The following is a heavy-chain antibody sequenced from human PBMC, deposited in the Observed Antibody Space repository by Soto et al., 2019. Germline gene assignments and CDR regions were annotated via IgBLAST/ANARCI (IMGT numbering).Heavy chain of an antibody. CDR2: IYWDDDK. CDR1: GFSLDTSGVG. CDR3: SHMESRVASYGLDV. J-gene: IGHJ6*02. D-gene: IGHD3-3*01. V-gene: IGHV2-5*02. Sequence: QITLKESGPTLVKPTQTLTLTCTFSGFSLDTSGVGVAWIRQPPGKALEWLTLIYWDDDKRYSPSLRSRLTITKDTSENRVVLTMTNMDPLDTATYYCSHMESRVASYGLDVWGQGTTVTVSS.